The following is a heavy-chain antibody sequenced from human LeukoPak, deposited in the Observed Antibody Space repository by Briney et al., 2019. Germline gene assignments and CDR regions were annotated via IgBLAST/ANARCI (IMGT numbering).Heavy chain of an antibody. CDR2: ISADGNNE. Sequence: GRSLRVSCAASGFILSNYPMHWVRQAPGKGLEWVAVISADGNNEHYADSAKGRFTLSRDNAKSTAYLQMNSLRSEDTAVYYCARNDPDSSEDWGQGTLVTVSS. J-gene: IGHJ4*02. D-gene: IGHD3-22*01. V-gene: IGHV3-30-3*01. CDR3: ARNDPDSSED. CDR1: GFILSNYP.